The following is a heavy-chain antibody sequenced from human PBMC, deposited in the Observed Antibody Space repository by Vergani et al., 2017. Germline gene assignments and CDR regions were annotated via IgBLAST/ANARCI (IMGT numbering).Heavy chain of an antibody. V-gene: IGHV1-24*01. D-gene: IGHD2-2*01. CDR2: FDPEDGET. Sequence: QVQLVQSGAEVKKPGASVKVSCKVSGYTLTELSMHWVRQAPGKGLEWMGGFDPEDGETIYAQKFQGRVTMTEDTSTDTAYIELSSLRSEDTAVYYCATAPRYCSSTSCYWYYYMDVWGKGTTVTVSS. CDR1: GYTLTELS. J-gene: IGHJ6*03. CDR3: ATAPRYCSSTSCYWYYYMDV.